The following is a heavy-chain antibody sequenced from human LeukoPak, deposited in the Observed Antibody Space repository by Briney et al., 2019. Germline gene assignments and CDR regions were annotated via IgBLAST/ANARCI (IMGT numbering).Heavy chain of an antibody. CDR2: ISYDGSNK. CDR3: ARVGRGIAVAGHFDY. Sequence: GRSLRLSCAASGFTFSSYAMHWVRQAPGKGLEWVAVISYDGSNKYYADSVKGRFTISRDNSKNTLYLQMNSLRAEDTAVYYCARVGRGIAVAGHFDYWGQGTLVTVSS. CDR1: GFTFSSYA. J-gene: IGHJ4*02. D-gene: IGHD6-19*01. V-gene: IGHV3-30-3*01.